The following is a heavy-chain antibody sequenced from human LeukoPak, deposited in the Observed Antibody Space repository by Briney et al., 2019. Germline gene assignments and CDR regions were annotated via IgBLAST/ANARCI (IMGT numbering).Heavy chain of an antibody. J-gene: IGHJ4*02. CDR3: AKEEGYYDSSGYYYFDY. Sequence: GGSLRLSCAASGFTFSSYAMSWVRQAPGKGLEWVSAISGSGGSTYYADSVKGRFTISRDNSKNTLYPQMNSLRAEDTAVYYCAKEEGYYDSSGYYYFDYWGQGTLVTVSS. D-gene: IGHD3-22*01. V-gene: IGHV3-23*01. CDR1: GFTFSSYA. CDR2: ISGSGGST.